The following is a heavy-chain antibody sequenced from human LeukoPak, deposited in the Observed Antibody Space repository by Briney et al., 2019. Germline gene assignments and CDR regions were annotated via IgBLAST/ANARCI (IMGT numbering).Heavy chain of an antibody. J-gene: IGHJ4*02. CDR2: ISSSSSTI. Sequence: GGSLRLSCAASGFTFSSYSMNWVRQAPGKGLEWVSYISSSSSTIYYADSVKGRFTISRDNAKNSLYLQMNSLRAEDTAVYYCATSGNYNRYYFDCWGQGTLVTVSS. CDR3: ATSGNYNRYYFDC. V-gene: IGHV3-48*04. CDR1: GFTFSSYS. D-gene: IGHD1-26*01.